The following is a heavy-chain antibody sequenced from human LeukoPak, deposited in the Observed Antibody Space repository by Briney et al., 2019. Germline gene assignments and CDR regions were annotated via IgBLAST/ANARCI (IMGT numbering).Heavy chain of an antibody. CDR3: ARVLGEYYDFWSGYYNFDY. V-gene: IGHV1-2*02. J-gene: IGHJ4*02. D-gene: IGHD3-3*01. Sequence: ASVKVSCKASGYTFTGYYMHWVRQAPGQGLEWMGWINPNSGGTNYAQKFQGGVTMTRDTSISTAYMELSRLRSDDTAVYYCARVLGEYYDFWSGYYNFDYWGQGTLVTVSS. CDR2: INPNSGGT. CDR1: GYTFTGYY.